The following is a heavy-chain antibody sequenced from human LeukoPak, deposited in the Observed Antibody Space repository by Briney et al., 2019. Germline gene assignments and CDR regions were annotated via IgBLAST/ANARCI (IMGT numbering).Heavy chain of an antibody. CDR3: ARDPHCSSTSCPPGNWFDP. D-gene: IGHD2-2*01. V-gene: IGHV3-74*01. CDR1: GFTFSNYW. J-gene: IGHJ5*02. Sequence: GGSLRLSCAASGFTFSNYWMHWVRQAPGKGLVWVSRIYNDGSSTSYADSVKGRFTISRDNAKNSLYLQMNSLRAEDTAVYYCARDPHCSSTSCPPGNWFDPWGQGTLVTVSS. CDR2: IYNDGSST.